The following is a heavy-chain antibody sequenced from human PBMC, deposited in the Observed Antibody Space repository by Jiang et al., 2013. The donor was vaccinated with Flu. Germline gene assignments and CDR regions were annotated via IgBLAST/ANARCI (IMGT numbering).Heavy chain of an antibody. V-gene: IGHV4-31*03. J-gene: IGHJ4*02. CDR3: ARGVGDYGDPDIFDY. CDR1: GGSISSGGYY. CDR2: IYYSGST. D-gene: IGHD4-17*01. Sequence: GLVKPSQTLSLTCTVSGGSISSGGYYWSWIRQHPGKGLEWIGYIYYSGSTYYNPSLKSRVTISVDTSKNQFSLKLSSVTAADTAVYYCARGVGDYGDPDIFDYWGQGTLVTVSS.